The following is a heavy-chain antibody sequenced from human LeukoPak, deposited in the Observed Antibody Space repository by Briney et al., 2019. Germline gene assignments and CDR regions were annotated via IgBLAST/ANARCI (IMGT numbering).Heavy chain of an antibody. CDR1: GFTFSSYA. CDR3: AKDQCSSTSCYWGYYYYGMDV. J-gene: IGHJ6*02. D-gene: IGHD2-2*01. CDR2: ISGSGGST. Sequence: GGSLRLSCAASGFTFSSYAMSWVRQAPGKGLEWVSAISGSGGSTYYADSVKGRFTISRDNSKNTLYLQMNSLRAEDTAVYYCAKDQCSSTSCYWGYYYYGMDVWGQGTTVTVSS. V-gene: IGHV3-23*01.